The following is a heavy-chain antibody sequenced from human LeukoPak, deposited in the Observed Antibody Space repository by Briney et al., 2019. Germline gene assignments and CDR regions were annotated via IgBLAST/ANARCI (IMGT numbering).Heavy chain of an antibody. J-gene: IGHJ6*03. CDR1: GGSFSGYY. V-gene: IGHV4-34*01. CDR2: INHSGST. Sequence: SETLSLTCAVYGGSFSGYYWSWIRQPPGKGLEWIGEINHSGSTNYNPSLKSRVTISVDKSKNQFSLKLSSVTAADTAVYYCARGATLQRQTRHYDFWSGYYRYYYYYMDVWGKGTTVTVSS. CDR3: ARGATLQRQTRHYDFWSGYYRYYYYYMDV. D-gene: IGHD3-3*01.